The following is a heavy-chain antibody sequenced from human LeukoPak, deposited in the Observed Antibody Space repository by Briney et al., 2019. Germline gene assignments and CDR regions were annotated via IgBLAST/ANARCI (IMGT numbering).Heavy chain of an antibody. CDR3: ASALDYYYYMDV. V-gene: IGHV1-69*05. CDR2: IIPIFGTA. J-gene: IGHJ6*03. Sequence: ASVKVSCKASGGTFSSYAISWVRQAPGQGLEWMGGIIPIFGTANYAQKFQGRVTITTDESTSTAYMELSSLRPEDTAVYYCASALDYYYYMDVWGKGTTVTVSS. CDR1: GGTFSSYA.